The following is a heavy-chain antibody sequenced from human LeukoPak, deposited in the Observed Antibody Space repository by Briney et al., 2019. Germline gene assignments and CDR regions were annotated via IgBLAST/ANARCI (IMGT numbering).Heavy chain of an antibody. CDR1: GFTFSGYA. CDR3: AKDEGWLPADY. J-gene: IGHJ4*02. CDR2: ISGSGGST. Sequence: GGSLRLSCAASGFTFSGYAMSWVRQAPGRGLEWVSAISGSGGSTYYADSVKGRFTISRDNSKNTLYLQMNSLRAEDTAVYYCAKDEGWLPADYWGQGTLVTVSS. V-gene: IGHV3-23*01. D-gene: IGHD6-19*01.